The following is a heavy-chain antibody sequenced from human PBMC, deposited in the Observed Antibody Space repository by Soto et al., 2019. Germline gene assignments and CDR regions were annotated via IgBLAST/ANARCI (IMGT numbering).Heavy chain of an antibody. J-gene: IGHJ6*02. CDR1: GGSISSGGYS. V-gene: IGHV4-30-2*01. D-gene: IGHD2-2*01. Sequence: SETLSLTCAVSGGSISSGGYSWSWIRQPPGKGLEWIGYIYHSGSTYYNPSLKSRVTISVDRSKNQFSLKLSSVTAADTAVYYFARGGINQLLGNYYYGMDVWGQGTTVTVSS. CDR2: IYHSGST. CDR3: ARGGINQLLGNYYYGMDV.